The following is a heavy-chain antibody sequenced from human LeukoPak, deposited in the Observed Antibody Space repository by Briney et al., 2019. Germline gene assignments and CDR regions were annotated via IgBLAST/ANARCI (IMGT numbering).Heavy chain of an antibody. CDR2: IYPSDSDT. J-gene: IGHJ4*02. CDR3: ARSLYGVNTWFDY. CDR1: GYSFTSYW. D-gene: IGHD4/OR15-4a*01. V-gene: IGHV5-51*01. Sequence: GESLKISCKSSGYSFTSYWIAWVRQLPGKGLEWMGIIYPSDSDTRYSPSFQGQVTISADKSISTAYLQWSSLKASDTAMYYCARSLYGVNTWFDYWGQGTLVTVSS.